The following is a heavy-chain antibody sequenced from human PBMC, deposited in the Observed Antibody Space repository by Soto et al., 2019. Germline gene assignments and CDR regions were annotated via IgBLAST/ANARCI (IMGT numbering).Heavy chain of an antibody. D-gene: IGHD5-12*01. CDR3: AKDRPYNLRGYIRHHDASDV. CDR2: ILPIFDEP. CDR1: GGTLSKFG. V-gene: IGHV1-69*06. J-gene: IGHJ3*01. Sequence: QVQLVQSGAELGQPGSSVRVSCKASGGTLSKFGIAWFRQAPGQRPEWMGNILPIFDEPTYAFTLKNRINNVANKSNHVVYMELGSLTSEDTAIYYCAKDRPYNLRGYIRHHDASDVWGQGT.